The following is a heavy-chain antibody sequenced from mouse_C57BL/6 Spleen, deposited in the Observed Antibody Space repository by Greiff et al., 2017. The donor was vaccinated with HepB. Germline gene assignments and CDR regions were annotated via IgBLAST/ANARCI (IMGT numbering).Heavy chain of an antibody. CDR2: ISSGSSTI. D-gene: IGHD2-5*01. CDR3: ARSKYYFDY. J-gene: IGHJ2*01. V-gene: IGHV5-17*01. CDR1: GFTFSDYG. Sequence: EVQVVESGGGLVKPGGSLKLSCAASGFTFSDYGMHWVRQAPETGLEWAAYISSGSSTIYYADTVKGRFTISRDIAKNTLFLQMTSLRSEDTAMYYCARSKYYFDYWGQGTTLPVSS.